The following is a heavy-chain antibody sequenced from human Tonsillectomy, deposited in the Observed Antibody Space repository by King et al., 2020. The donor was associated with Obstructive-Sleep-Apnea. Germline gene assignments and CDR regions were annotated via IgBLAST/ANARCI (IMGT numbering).Heavy chain of an antibody. J-gene: IGHJ5*02. V-gene: IGHV3-30*03. Sequence: VQLVESGGGVVQPGTSLRLSCAASGFTFSSYGMHWVRQAPGKGLEWVAVISYDGSNKYYADSVRGRFTISRDNPKNTLDLQMNSLRAEDTGVYYCAHAPEEYSSTWKTGWSWFDPWGQGTLVTVSS. CDR3: AHAPEEYSSTWKTGWSWFDP. CDR2: ISYDGSNK. CDR1: GFTFSSYG. D-gene: IGHD6-13*01.